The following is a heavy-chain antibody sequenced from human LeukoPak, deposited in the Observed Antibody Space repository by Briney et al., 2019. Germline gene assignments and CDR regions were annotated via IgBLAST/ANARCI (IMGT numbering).Heavy chain of an antibody. Sequence: ASVKVSCKASGYTFTSHFMHWVRQAPGQGLEWMGIINPRGGSTSYTQRFQGRVTMTRDTSTSTVYMELSSLRSEDTAVYYCARSGGYSYGYYYYMDVWGKGTTVTVSS. CDR2: INPRGGST. J-gene: IGHJ6*03. CDR1: GYTFTSHF. V-gene: IGHV1-46*01. CDR3: ARSGGYSYGYYYYMDV. D-gene: IGHD5-18*01.